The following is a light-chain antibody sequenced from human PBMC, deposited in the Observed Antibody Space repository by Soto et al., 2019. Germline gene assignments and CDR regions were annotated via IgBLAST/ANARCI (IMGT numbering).Light chain of an antibody. J-gene: IGKJ1*01. Sequence: EIVLTQSPGTLSLSPGERATLSCRASQSVSSSYLAWYQQKPGQAPRLLIYGASSRATGIPDRFSGSGSGTVFTLTIISLEPEDFAVYYCQQYGSSAWTFGQGTKVDIK. V-gene: IGKV3-20*01. CDR2: GAS. CDR3: QQYGSSAWT. CDR1: QSVSSSY.